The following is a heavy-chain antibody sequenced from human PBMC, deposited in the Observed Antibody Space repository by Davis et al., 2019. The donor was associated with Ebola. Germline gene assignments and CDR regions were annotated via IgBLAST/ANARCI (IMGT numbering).Heavy chain of an antibody. J-gene: IGHJ4*02. CDR3: ARLIAYFDWFANGVYFDY. CDR1: GGSVSSGSYY. V-gene: IGHV4-61*01. D-gene: IGHD3-9*01. Sequence: SETLSLTCTVSGGSVSSGSYYWSWIRQPPGKGLEWIGEINHSGSTNYNLSLKSRVTISVDTSNNQFSLKLSSVTAADTAVYYCARLIAYFDWFANGVYFDYWGQGTLVTVSS. CDR2: INHSGST.